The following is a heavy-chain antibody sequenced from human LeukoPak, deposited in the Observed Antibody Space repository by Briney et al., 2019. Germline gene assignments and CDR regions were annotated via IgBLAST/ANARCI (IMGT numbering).Heavy chain of an antibody. J-gene: IGHJ4*02. D-gene: IGHD1-14*01. CDR3: VRDLTSGSYYFDY. V-gene: IGHV4-39*07. Sequence: KASETLSLTCSVSSAPLFKSTTFHWGWVRQSPGKGLEWIASISQIGSTYFNPSLKSRVAISADTSKNQFSLTLYSVTATDSAVYYCVRDLTSGSYYFDYWGQGTRVTVS. CDR2: ISQIGST. CDR1: SAPLFKSTTFH.